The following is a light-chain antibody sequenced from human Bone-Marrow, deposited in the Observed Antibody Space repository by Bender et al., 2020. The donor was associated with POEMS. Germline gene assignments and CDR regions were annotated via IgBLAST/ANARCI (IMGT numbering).Light chain of an antibody. J-gene: IGLJ2*01. V-gene: IGLV2-23*01. Sequence: QSALTQPASVSGSPGQSITISCTETNSDVGGYYFVSWYQQHPGKAPKLIIYEATNRPSGISNRFSGSWSGNTASLTIAGLQAEDEADYYCCSFVHGGTVIFGGGTKLTVL. CDR3: CSFVHGGTVI. CDR1: NSDVGGYYF. CDR2: EAT.